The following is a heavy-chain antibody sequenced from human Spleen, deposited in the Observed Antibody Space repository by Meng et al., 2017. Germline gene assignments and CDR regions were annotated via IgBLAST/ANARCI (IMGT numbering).Heavy chain of an antibody. V-gene: IGHV4-61*02. D-gene: IGHD4-17*01. J-gene: IGHJ3*02. CDR2: IYTSGST. CDR3: ARETYGVGLIGAFDI. Sequence: SETLSLTCTVSGGSISSGSYYWSWLRQPAGKGLEWIGRIYTSGSTNYNPSLKSRVTISVDTSKTQFYLKLSSVTAADTAVYYCARETYGVGLIGAFDIWGQGTMVTVSS. CDR1: GGSISSGSYY.